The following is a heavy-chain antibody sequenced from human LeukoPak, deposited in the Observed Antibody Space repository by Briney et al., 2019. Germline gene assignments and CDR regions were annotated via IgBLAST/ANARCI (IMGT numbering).Heavy chain of an antibody. CDR3: ARAVGYQLPFDY. V-gene: IGHV1-46*01. CDR2: INPSGGST. D-gene: IGHD2-2*01. J-gene: IGHJ4*02. CDR1: GYTFTSYY. Sequence: ASVKVPCKASGYTFTSYYMHWVRQAPGQGLEWMGIINPSGGSTSYAQKFQGRVTMTRDTSTSTVYMELSSLRSEDTAVYYRARAVGYQLPFDYWGQGTLVTVSS.